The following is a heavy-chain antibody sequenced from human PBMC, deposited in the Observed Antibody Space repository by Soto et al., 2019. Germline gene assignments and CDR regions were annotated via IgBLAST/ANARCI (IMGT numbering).Heavy chain of an antibody. J-gene: IGHJ6*02. CDR3: VKDRSDRPTDGVYG. V-gene: IGHV3-23*01. CDR2: ISSSGGKI. CDR1: GFTFNNYA. Sequence: EVQLLESGGGLVQPGGSLRLSCAASGFTFNNYAMSWVRQAPGEGLEWVAGISSSGGKIYYADSVKGRFTISRDSSKSTLYLQINSLRAEDTAGYHCVKDRSDRPTDGVYGWGQGTTVTVSS.